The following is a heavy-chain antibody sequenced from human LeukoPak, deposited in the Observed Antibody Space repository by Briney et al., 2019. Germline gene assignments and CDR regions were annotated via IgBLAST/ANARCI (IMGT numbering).Heavy chain of an antibody. V-gene: IGHV3-48*01. CDR3: ARDDEVDILASFDY. CDR1: RFTLCIYS. CDR2: ISSRRTSI. J-gene: IGHJ4*02. Sequence: GGSPRLSCAHSRFTLCIYSMNWVPHTPGGGVEWVSYISSRRTSIYYADSARGRITISRDDAKNSLSLQMNTLRAGKAAVYYCARDDEVDILASFDYWGQGTLVTVSS. D-gene: IGHD5-12*01.